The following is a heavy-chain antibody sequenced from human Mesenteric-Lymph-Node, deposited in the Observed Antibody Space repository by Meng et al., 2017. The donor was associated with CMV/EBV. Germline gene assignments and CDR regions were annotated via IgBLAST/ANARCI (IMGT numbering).Heavy chain of an antibody. V-gene: IGHV3-23*03. CDR3: AKVGVGKYYSSGSYVTWFDP. D-gene: IGHD3-10*01. J-gene: IGHJ5*02. CDR1: GFTFSSSV. CDR2: VHNVDGTT. Sequence: GGSLRLSCAASGFTFSSSVLTWVRQAPGKGLEWVSVVHNVDGTTYYADSVQGRFTISTDNSMNTMYLQMSSLRAEDTAVYYCAKVGVGKYYSSGSYVTWFDPWGQGTLVTVSS.